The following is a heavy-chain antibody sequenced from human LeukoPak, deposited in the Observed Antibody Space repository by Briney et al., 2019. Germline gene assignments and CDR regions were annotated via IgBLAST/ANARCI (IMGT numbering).Heavy chain of an antibody. V-gene: IGHV3-74*01. Sequence: QTGGSLRLSCAGSGFTFSNYWMHWVRQVPGKGLVWVSRIHSAGTTATYADSVKGRFTISRDNAKNTLYLQMNSLRAEDTAVYYCARDAPGNTALDYWGQGTLVTVSS. D-gene: IGHD5-18*01. J-gene: IGHJ4*02. CDR1: GFTFSNYW. CDR2: IHSAGTTA. CDR3: ARDAPGNTALDY.